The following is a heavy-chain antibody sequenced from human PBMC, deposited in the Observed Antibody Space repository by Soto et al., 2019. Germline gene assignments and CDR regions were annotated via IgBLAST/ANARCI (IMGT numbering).Heavy chain of an antibody. V-gene: IGHV3-48*02. CDR1: GFTFSDYN. CDR3: ASYDTSGYYSFDY. J-gene: IGHJ4*02. Sequence: GGSLRLSCTSSGFTFSDYNMNWVRQAPGKGLEWVSYISSSSSSIYYADSVKGRFTISRDNAKDSLYLQMNSLRDEDTAVYYCASYDTSGYYSFDYWGQGTLVTVSS. D-gene: IGHD3-22*01. CDR2: ISSSSSSI.